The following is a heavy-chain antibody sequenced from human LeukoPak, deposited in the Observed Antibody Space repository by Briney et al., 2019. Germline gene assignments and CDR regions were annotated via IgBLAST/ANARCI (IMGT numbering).Heavy chain of an antibody. Sequence: GGFLRLSCAASGFTFSIHAMSWVRQALGKGLKWVSGINDSGDSTYHADSVKGRFTISRDNSKNTLYLQMNSLRAEDTAVYYCAKSLDLAVAGIDYWGQGTLVTVSS. D-gene: IGHD6-19*01. CDR3: AKSLDLAVAGIDY. CDR2: INDSGDST. CDR1: GFTFSIHA. V-gene: IGHV3-23*01. J-gene: IGHJ4*02.